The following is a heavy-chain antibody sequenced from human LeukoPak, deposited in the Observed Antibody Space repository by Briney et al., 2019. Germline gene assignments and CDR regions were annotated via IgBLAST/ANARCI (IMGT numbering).Heavy chain of an antibody. Sequence: GGSLSLSCAASGFTFSSYSMNWVRQAPGKGLEWVSSISSSSSYIYYADSVKGRFTISRDNAKNSLYLQMNSLRAEDTAVYYCARDLGIVVVPAAHDAFDIWGQGTMVTVSS. V-gene: IGHV3-21*01. CDR1: GFTFSSYS. CDR2: ISSSSSYI. J-gene: IGHJ3*02. D-gene: IGHD2-2*01. CDR3: ARDLGIVVVPAAHDAFDI.